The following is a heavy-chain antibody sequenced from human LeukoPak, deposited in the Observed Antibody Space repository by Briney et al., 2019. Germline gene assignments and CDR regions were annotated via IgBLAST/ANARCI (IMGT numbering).Heavy chain of an antibody. J-gene: IGHJ4*02. Sequence: GGSLRLSCVASGFTFSDYAMSWVRQAPGKELGWVSAINSGHNTYYTDSVKGRLTISRDNSRNSLSLQVTSLRADDTAVYYCAKSVQFGELWVDWGRGTLVTVSS. D-gene: IGHD3-10*01. CDR2: INSGHNT. V-gene: IGHV3-23*01. CDR3: AKSVQFGELWVD. CDR1: GFTFSDYA.